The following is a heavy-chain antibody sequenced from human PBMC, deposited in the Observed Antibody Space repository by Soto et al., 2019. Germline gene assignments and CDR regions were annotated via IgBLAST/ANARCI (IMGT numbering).Heavy chain of an antibody. J-gene: IGHJ4*02. CDR1: GYTFSNYG. D-gene: IGHD6-6*01. Sequence: ASVKVSCKASGYTFSNYGITWVRQAPGQGLEWMGWVSAYNRNTNYAQKFEDRVTMTTDTSTSTAYMELSSLTSDDTAVYYCARDRLHRSSSITFDYWSQGALVTVSS. CDR3: ARDRLHRSSSITFDY. CDR2: VSAYNRNT. V-gene: IGHV1-18*04.